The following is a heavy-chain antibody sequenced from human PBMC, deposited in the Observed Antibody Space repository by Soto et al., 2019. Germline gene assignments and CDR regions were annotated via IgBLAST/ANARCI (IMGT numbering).Heavy chain of an antibody. D-gene: IGHD2-21*01. V-gene: IGHV4-4*09. J-gene: IGHJ6*02. CDR2: IFHSGST. CDR3: ATRVHGDYPGKYYYAMDV. Sequence: SETLSLTCTVSGDSISTYYWSWIRQPPGRGLEWIGYIFHSGSTNYNPSLKSRVTISVDTSKNQFSLKLSSVTAADTAMYYCATRVHGDYPGKYYYAMDVWGQGTTVTVSS. CDR1: GDSISTYY.